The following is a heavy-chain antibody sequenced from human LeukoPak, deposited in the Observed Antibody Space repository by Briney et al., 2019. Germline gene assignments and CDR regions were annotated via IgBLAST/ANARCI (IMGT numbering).Heavy chain of an antibody. V-gene: IGHV4-34*01. D-gene: IGHD3-10*01. CDR1: GGSFSGFY. Sequence: SETLSLTCEVYGGSFSGFYWSWIRQSPGKGLEWIGEIYYTGTTNYNPSLKSRVTISIDKSKKQMSLKLSSVTAADTAVYYCARGEILTYYYGSGSYYSSYFDYWGQGTLVTVSS. CDR2: IYYTGTT. J-gene: IGHJ4*02. CDR3: ARGEILTYYYGSGSYYSSYFDY.